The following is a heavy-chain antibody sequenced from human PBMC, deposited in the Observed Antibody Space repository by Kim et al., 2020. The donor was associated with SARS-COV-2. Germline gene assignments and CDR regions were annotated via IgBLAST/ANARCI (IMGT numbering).Heavy chain of an antibody. V-gene: IGHV1-69*01. Sequence: QKFQGRVTITADESTSTAYMELSSLRSEDAAVYYCARGPSLVAATGIDYWGQGTLVTVSS. J-gene: IGHJ4*02. D-gene: IGHD2-15*01. CDR3: ARGPSLVAATGIDY.